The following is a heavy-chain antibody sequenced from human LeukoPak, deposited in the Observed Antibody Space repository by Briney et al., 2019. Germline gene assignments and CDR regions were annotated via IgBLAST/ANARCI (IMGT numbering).Heavy chain of an antibody. V-gene: IGHV4-38-2*01. Sequence: PSETLSLTCAVSGYSISSGYYWGWIRQPPGKRLEWIGSIYYSGSTHYNPSLKSRVTISVDTSKNQFSLRLSSVTAADTAVYYCARNDGSGYFDYWGQGTLVTVSS. CDR1: GYSISSGYY. D-gene: IGHD3-22*01. CDR2: IYYSGST. CDR3: ARNDGSGYFDY. J-gene: IGHJ4*02.